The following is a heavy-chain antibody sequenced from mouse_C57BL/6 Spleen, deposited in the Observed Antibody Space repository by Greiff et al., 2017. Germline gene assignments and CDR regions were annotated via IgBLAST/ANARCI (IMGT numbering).Heavy chain of an antibody. J-gene: IGHJ4*01. CDR2: ISDGGSYT. D-gene: IGHD3-3*01. Sequence: EVKLVESGGGLVKPGGSLKLSCAASGFTFSSYAMSWVRQTPEKRLEWVATISDGGSYTYYPDNVKGRFTISRDNAKNNLYLQMNHLKSEDTAMYYCARDRDIVKDAMDYWGQGTSVTVSS. CDR1: GFTFSSYA. V-gene: IGHV5-4*01. CDR3: ARDRDIVKDAMDY.